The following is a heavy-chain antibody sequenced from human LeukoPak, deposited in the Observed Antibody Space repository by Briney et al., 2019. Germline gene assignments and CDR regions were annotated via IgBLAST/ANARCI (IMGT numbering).Heavy chain of an antibody. D-gene: IGHD6-19*01. V-gene: IGHV4-30-4*07. CDR3: ARGRLARSPYFDY. CDR2: IYYSGST. CDR1: GGSISSGGYS. Sequence: SETLSLTCAVSGGSISSGGYSWSWIRQPPGKGLEWIGYIYYSGSTYYNPSLKSRVTISVDTSKNQFSLNLSSVTAADTAVYYCARGRLARSPYFDYWGQGTLVTVSS. J-gene: IGHJ4*02.